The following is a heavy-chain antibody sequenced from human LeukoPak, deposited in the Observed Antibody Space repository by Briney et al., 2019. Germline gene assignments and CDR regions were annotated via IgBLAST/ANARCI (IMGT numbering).Heavy chain of an antibody. CDR3: ARDRSPTSYCSGGSCYSEYP. Sequence: GGSLRLSCAASGFTVSSNYMSWVRQAPGKGLEWVSVIYSGGSTYYADSVKGRFTISRDNSKNTLYLQMNSLRAEDTAVYYCARDRSPTSYCSGGSCYSEYPWGQGTLVTVSS. V-gene: IGHV3-66*01. D-gene: IGHD2-15*01. CDR2: IYSGGST. J-gene: IGHJ5*02. CDR1: GFTVSSNY.